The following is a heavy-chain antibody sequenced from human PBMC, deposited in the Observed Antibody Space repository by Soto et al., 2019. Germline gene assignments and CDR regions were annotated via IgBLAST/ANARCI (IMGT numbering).Heavy chain of an antibody. CDR2: IRSKANSYAT. CDR3: TRRRVYYGSGSYQYYYGMDV. Sequence: GSLRLSCAASGFTFSGSAMHWVRQSSGKGLEWVGRIRSKANSYATAYAASVKGRFTTSRDDSKNTAYLQMNSLKTEDTAVYYCTRRRVYYGSGSYQYYYGMDVWGQGTTVTVSS. CDR1: GFTFSGSA. J-gene: IGHJ6*02. D-gene: IGHD3-10*01. V-gene: IGHV3-73*01.